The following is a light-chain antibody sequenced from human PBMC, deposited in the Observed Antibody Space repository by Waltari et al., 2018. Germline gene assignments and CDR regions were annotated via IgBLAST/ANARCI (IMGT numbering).Light chain of an antibody. J-gene: IGLJ3*02. V-gene: IGLV3-19*01. CDR2: AKD. Sequence: SSELNQDPAVSVALGQTVRLTCKGDCDRNSFASWYQQKPGLAPLLILYAKDNRPSGIPARFSGSSSGNTASLTIAGAQAEDEADYYCSCRDSGARLFGGGTKLTVL. CDR1: CDRNSF. CDR3: SCRDSGARL.